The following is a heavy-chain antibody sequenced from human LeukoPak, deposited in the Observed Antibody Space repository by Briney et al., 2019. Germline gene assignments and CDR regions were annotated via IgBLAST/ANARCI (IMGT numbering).Heavy chain of an antibody. J-gene: IGHJ6*02. Sequence: GASVKVSCKASGYTFTSYDINWGRQATGQGREWMGWMTLNSGKTGVARQIKGRVTMTRNTSISTAYRELSSLRSEDTAVYYCAKAATMVRGVIRYYYYYGMDVWGQGTTVTVSS. CDR1: GYTFTSYD. V-gene: IGHV1-8*01. CDR2: MTLNSGKT. CDR3: AKAATMVRGVIRYYYYYGMDV. D-gene: IGHD3-10*01.